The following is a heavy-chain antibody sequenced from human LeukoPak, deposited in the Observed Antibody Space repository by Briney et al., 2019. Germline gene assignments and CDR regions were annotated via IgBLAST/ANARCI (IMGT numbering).Heavy chain of an antibody. D-gene: IGHD3-10*01. V-gene: IGHV1-2*02. CDR3: ARLTLQTLGA. Sequence: ASVKVSCKASGYTFTGYYMHWVRQAPGQGLEWMGWINPNSGDTNYAQRFQGRVTMTRDTSISTAYMELSRLTSDDTAVYYCARLTLQTLGAWGQGTLVTVSS. CDR2: INPNSGDT. J-gene: IGHJ5*02. CDR1: GYTFTGYY.